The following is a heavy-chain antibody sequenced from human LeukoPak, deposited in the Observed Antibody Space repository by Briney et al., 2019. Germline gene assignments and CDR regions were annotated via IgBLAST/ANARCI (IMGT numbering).Heavy chain of an antibody. CDR2: INPNTGNP. J-gene: IGHJ5*02. CDR3: ARGAFAAAGTEFDP. Sequence: ASVKVSCKASGYIFNINAINWVRQAPGQGLEWMGWINPNTGNPTYAQGLTGRFVFSLDTSVSTAYLQISSLKAEDTAMYYCARGAFAAAGTEFDPWGQGTLVTVSS. V-gene: IGHV7-4-1*02. CDR1: GYIFNINA. D-gene: IGHD6-13*01.